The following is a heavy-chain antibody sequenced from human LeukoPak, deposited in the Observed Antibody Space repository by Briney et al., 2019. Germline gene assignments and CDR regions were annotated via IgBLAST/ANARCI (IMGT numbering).Heavy chain of an antibody. D-gene: IGHD1-26*01. V-gene: IGHV4-61*02. CDR1: GDSISRGRYY. CDR2: IYASGKT. J-gene: IGHJ4*02. CDR3: ARSFSEKYYFES. Sequence: PSETLSLTCTVSGDSISRGRYYWSWVRQPAGKELEWIGRIYASGKTDYNPYTPSLKSRVAMSLDTSKNQVSLYLTSVTAADTAMYFCARSFSEKYYFESWGQGTLVTVSS.